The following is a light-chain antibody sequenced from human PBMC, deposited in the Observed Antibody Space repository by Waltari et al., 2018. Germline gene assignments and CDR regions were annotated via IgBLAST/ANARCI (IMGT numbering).Light chain of an antibody. V-gene: IGKV3-20*01. CDR2: HAS. J-gene: IGKJ1*01. CDR1: ESISKY. CDR3: QHYESLPVT. Sequence: EIVLTQSPGTLSLSSGERATLSFRASESISKYLAWYQQKPGQAPRLLIYHASSRATGIPDRFSGSGSGTDFSLTISRLEPEDFAVYYCQHYESLPVTFGQGTKVEIK.